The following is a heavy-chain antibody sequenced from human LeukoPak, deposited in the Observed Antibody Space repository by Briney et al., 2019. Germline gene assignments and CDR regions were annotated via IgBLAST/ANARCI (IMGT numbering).Heavy chain of an antibody. D-gene: IGHD6-19*01. CDR3: ARDRGGSGWYIFDY. V-gene: IGHV3-33*01. Sequence: GRSLRLSCAASGFTFSSYGMHWVRQAPGKGLEWVAVIWYDGSNKYYADSVKGRFTISRDNSKNTLYLQMNSLRAEDTAVYYCARDRGGSGWYIFDYWGQGTLVTVSS. CDR2: IWYDGSNK. J-gene: IGHJ4*02. CDR1: GFTFSSYG.